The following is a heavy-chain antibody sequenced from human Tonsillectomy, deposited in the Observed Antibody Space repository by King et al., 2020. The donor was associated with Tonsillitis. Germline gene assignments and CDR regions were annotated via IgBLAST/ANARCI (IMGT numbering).Heavy chain of an antibody. CDR1: GGSVSSGSYY. CDR3: AREGGRYFGFRY. Sequence: QLQESCPGLVKPSETLSLTCTVSGGSVSSGSYYLSWIRQPPGKGLEWIGYIYYSVSTNYNPSLKSRVTISVETSKNDVSLKLSSVTAADTAVYYCAREGGRYFGFRYWGQGTLVTVSS. J-gene: IGHJ4*02. D-gene: IGHD1-26*01. V-gene: IGHV4-61*01. CDR2: IYYSVST.